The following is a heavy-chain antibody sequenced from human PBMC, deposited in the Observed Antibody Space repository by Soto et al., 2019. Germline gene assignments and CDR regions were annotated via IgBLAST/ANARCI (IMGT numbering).Heavy chain of an antibody. CDR1: GFTVSSNY. J-gene: IGHJ4*02. CDR3: AREGEGTGLVDY. CDR2: IYSGGNT. Sequence: GGSLRLSCAASGFTVSSNYMSWVRQAPGKGLEWVSVIYSGGNTYYADSVKGRFTLSRDNSKNTLYLQMNSLRAEDTAVYYCAREGEGTGLVDYWGQGTLVTVSS. V-gene: IGHV3-53*01. D-gene: IGHD2-8*02.